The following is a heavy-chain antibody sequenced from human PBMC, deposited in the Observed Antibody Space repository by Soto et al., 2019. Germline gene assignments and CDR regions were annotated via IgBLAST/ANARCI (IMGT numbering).Heavy chain of an antibody. CDR3: TGGPPNWGFDS. CDR1: GGSISSSDYF. CDR2: IYYSGST. Sequence: PSETLSLTCTVSGGSISSSDYFWGWVRQPPGKGLEWIGTIYYSGSTYYNPSLNSRVTILVDTSKNQFSLDLSSVTAADTAVYYCTGGPPNWGFDSWGQGTPVTVSS. D-gene: IGHD7-27*01. J-gene: IGHJ5*01. V-gene: IGHV4-39*03.